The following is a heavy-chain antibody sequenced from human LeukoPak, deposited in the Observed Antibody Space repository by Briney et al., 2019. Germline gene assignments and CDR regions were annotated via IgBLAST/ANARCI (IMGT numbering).Heavy chain of an antibody. V-gene: IGHV3-30*18. Sequence: GGSLRLSCAASGFTFSTYGMHWVRQAPGKGLEWVAVISRDGSKKYYADSVKGRFTISRDNSKNTLYLQMNSLGPEDTAVYYCAKDRAETGYWGQGTLVTVSS. J-gene: IGHJ4*02. CDR1: GFTFSTYG. CDR2: ISRDGSKK. CDR3: AKDRAETGY. D-gene: IGHD3-10*01.